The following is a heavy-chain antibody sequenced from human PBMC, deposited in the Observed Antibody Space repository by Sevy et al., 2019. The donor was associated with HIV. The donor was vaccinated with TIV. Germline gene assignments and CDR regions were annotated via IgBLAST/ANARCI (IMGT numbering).Heavy chain of an antibody. J-gene: IGHJ6*02. CDR2: ISYDGSNK. Sequence: GGSLRLSCAASGFTFSSYGMHWVRQAPGKGLEWVAVISYDGSNKYYADSVKGRFTISRDNSKNTLYLQMISLRAEDTAVYYCAKDLGYCSSTSCYTYYYYGMDVWGQGTTVTVSS. D-gene: IGHD2-2*01. V-gene: IGHV3-30*18. CDR1: GFTFSSYG. CDR3: AKDLGYCSSTSCYTYYYYGMDV.